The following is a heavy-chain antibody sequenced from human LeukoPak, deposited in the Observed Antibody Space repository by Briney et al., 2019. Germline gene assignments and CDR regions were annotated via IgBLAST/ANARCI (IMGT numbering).Heavy chain of an antibody. J-gene: IGHJ3*02. CDR2: INTNTGNP. CDR3: ARDLDYDILTGYYNSAFDI. D-gene: IGHD3-9*01. CDR1: GYTFTSYA. V-gene: IGHV7-4-1*02. Sequence: ASVKVSYKASGYTFTSYAMNWVRQAPGQGLEWMGWINTNTGNPTYAQGFTGRFVFSLDTSVSTAYLQISSLKAEDTAVYYCARDLDYDILTGYYNSAFDIWGQGTMVTVSS.